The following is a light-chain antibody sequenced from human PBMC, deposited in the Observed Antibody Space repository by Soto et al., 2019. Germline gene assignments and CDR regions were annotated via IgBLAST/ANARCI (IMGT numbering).Light chain of an antibody. CDR3: QQRSNWPPA. CDR2: DAS. Sequence: PGETATLSCGASEGVASNYLPSYQQKPGQAPRLLIYDASNRATGTPARFSGSGSGTDFTLTISSLEPEDFAVYYCQQRSNWPPAFGQGTRLEIK. V-gene: IGKV3-11*01. CDR1: EGVASNY. J-gene: IGKJ5*01.